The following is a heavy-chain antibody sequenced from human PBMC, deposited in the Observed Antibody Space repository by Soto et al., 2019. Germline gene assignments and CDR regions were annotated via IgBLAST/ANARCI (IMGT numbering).Heavy chain of an antibody. V-gene: IGHV3-23*01. CDR2: ISGSGGST. CDR1: GFTFSSYA. D-gene: IGHD2-2*01. Sequence: GGSLRLSCAASGFTFSSYAMSWVRQAPGKGLEWVSAISGSGGSTYYADSVKGRFTISRDNSKNTLYLQMNSLRAEDTAVYYCAKVGYCSSTSCQRYYYYYYYMDVWGKGTTVTVSS. CDR3: AKVGYCSSTSCQRYYYYYYYMDV. J-gene: IGHJ6*03.